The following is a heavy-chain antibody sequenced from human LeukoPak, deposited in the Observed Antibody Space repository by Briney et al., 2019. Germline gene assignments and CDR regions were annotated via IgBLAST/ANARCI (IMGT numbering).Heavy chain of an antibody. V-gene: IGHV1-46*01. CDR3: ARDPHGDYWLDP. CDR2: INPSGGST. CDR1: GYTFTSYY. Sequence: ASAKVSCKASGYTFTSYYMHWVRQAPGQGLEWMGIINPSGGSTSYAQKFQGRVTMTRDTSTSTVYMELSSLRSEDTAVYYCARDPHGDYWLDPWGQGTLVTVSS. J-gene: IGHJ5*02. D-gene: IGHD4-17*01.